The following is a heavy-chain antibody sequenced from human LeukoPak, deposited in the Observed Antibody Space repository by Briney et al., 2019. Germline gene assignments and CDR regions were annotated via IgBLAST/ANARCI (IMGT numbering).Heavy chain of an antibody. CDR1: GYSISSGYY. V-gene: IGHV4-61*01. CDR3: ARVPTLYSGYDPCYFDY. J-gene: IGHJ4*02. Sequence: KPSETLSLTCTVSGYSISSGYYWGWIRQPPGKGLEWIGYIYYSGSTNYNPSLKSRVTISVDTSKNQFSLKLSSVTAADTAVYYCARVPTLYSGYDPCYFDYWGQGTLVTVSS. D-gene: IGHD5-12*01. CDR2: IYYSGST.